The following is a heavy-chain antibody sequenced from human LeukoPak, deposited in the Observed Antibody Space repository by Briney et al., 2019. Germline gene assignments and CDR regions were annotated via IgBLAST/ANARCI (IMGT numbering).Heavy chain of an antibody. D-gene: IGHD5-18*01. V-gene: IGHV4-38-2*02. Sequence: SETLSLTCTVSGYSISSGYYWGWIRQPPGKGLEWIGSIYHSGSTNYNPSLKSRVTISVDTSKNQFSLKLSSVTAADTAVYYCARTGYSYDYWGQGTLVTVSS. CDR1: GYSISSGYY. J-gene: IGHJ4*02. CDR3: ARTGYSYDY. CDR2: IYHSGST.